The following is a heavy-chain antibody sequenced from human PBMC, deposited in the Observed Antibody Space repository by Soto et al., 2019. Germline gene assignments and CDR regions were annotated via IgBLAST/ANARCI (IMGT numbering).Heavy chain of an antibody. CDR3: AGTREIPYYHGMDV. J-gene: IGHJ6*02. V-gene: IGHV1-69*01. Sequence: QVQPVQSGAEVKKPGSSVKVSCKAPGGTLSSYAINWVRQAPGQGPEWMGGIIPIFGSANNAPKFQGRVTISAEESTSTAYLEVSSLRSEDTAVYYCAGTREIPYYHGMDVWGQGTTVTVSS. CDR1: GGTLSSYA. D-gene: IGHD2-2*02. CDR2: IIPIFGSA.